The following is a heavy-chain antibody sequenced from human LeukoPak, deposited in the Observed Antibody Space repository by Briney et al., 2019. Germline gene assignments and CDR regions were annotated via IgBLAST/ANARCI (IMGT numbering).Heavy chain of an antibody. CDR1: GYTFTSYG. J-gene: IGHJ6*03. CDR3: ARSEKTYCGGVCDNYHMDV. V-gene: IGHV1-18*01. Sequence: ASVKVSCKASGYTFTSYGISWVRQAPGQGLEWMGRISAYNGNTIYAQKFQATMTTDTSTSTALMELRSLRSDDTAVYYCARSEKTYCGGVCDNYHMDVWGKGTTVTVSS. D-gene: IGHD2-21*02. CDR2: ISAYNGNT.